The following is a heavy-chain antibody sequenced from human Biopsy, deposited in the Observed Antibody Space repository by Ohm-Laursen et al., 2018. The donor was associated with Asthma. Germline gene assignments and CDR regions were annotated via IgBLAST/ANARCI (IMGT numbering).Heavy chain of an antibody. D-gene: IGHD3-16*01. CDR3: VRVWGGSAFDI. J-gene: IGHJ3*02. CDR2: ISWNSGSL. Sequence: SLRLSCAASGFTFDDYAMNWVRQAPGKGLEWVSGISWNSGSLEYADSVKGRFTVSRDNAKRTLYLQMNSLRAEDTALYYCVRVWGGSAFDIWGQGTMVTVSS. V-gene: IGHV3-9*01. CDR1: GFTFDDYA.